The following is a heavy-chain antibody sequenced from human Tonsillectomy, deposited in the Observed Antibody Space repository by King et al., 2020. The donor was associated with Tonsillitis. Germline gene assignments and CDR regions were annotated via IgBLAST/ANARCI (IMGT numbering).Heavy chain of an antibody. CDR2: ISYDGTNK. V-gene: IGHV3-30*04. D-gene: IGHD1-26*01. CDR1: GFTFRNYA. Sequence: VQLVESGGGVVQPGRSLRLSCAASGFTFRNYAMHWVRQAPGKGLEWVAVISYDGTNKFHADSVKGRFTISRDTSKNTLYLQMNSLRPEDTAVYYCARDRGSWVLDIDYWGQGTLVTVSS. CDR3: ARDRGSWVLDIDY. J-gene: IGHJ4*02.